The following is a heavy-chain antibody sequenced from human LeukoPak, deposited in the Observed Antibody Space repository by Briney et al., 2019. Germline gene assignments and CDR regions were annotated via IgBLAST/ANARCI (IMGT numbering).Heavy chain of an antibody. CDR2: IWNDGSNE. CDR1: GFTFSHFG. J-gene: IGHJ4*02. V-gene: IGHV3-30*02. Sequence: PGGSLRLSCAASGFTFSHFGMHWVRQAPGKGLEWVAVIWNDGSNEYYADSVEGRFTISRDNSKHTLYLHMNSLRSDDTAMYYCATGGKFDFWSGYHIDNWGQGTLVTVSS. CDR3: ATGGKFDFWSGYHIDN. D-gene: IGHD3-3*01.